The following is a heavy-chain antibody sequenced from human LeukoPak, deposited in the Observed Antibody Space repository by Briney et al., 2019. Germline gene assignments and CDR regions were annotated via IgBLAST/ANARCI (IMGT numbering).Heavy chain of an antibody. CDR3: AKGVVTATHPSAQFDY. Sequence: GRSLRLSCAASGFTFSTYAMHRVRQAPGKGLEWVAVIWNDGSNKYYADSVKGRFTISRDNSKNTVYLQMNSLGAEDTALYYCAKGVVTATHPSAQFDYWGQGTLVTVSS. J-gene: IGHJ4*02. D-gene: IGHD2-21*02. CDR1: GFTFSTYA. CDR2: IWNDGSNK. V-gene: IGHV3-33*06.